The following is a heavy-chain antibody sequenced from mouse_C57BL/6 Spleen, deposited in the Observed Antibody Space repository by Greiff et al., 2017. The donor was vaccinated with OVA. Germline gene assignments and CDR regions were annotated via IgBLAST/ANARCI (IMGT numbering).Heavy chain of an antibody. CDR3: ARRDGSSDWYFDV. V-gene: IGHV1-61*01. J-gene: IGHJ1*03. CDR1: GYTFTSYW. Sequence: QVQLQQPGAELVRPGSSVKLSCKASGYTFTSYWMDWVKQRPGQGLEWIGNIYPSDSETHYNQKFKDKATLTVDKSSSTAYMQLSSLTSEGSAVYYCARRDGSSDWYFDVWGTGTTVTVSS. D-gene: IGHD1-1*01. CDR2: IYPSDSET.